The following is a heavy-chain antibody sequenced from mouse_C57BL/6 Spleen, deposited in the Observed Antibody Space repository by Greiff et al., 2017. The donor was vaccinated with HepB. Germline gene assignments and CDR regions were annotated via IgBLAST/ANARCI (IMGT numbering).Heavy chain of an antibody. J-gene: IGHJ1*03. CDR3: ARGGTTVVATPYWYFDV. D-gene: IGHD1-1*01. CDR1: GYTFTSYG. CDR2: IYPRSGNT. Sequence: QVQLQQSGAELARPGASVKLSCKASGYTFTSYGISWVKQRTGQGLEWIGEIYPRSGNTYYNEKFKGKATLTADKSSSTAYMELRSLTSEDSAVYFCARGGTTVVATPYWYFDVWGTGTTVTVSS. V-gene: IGHV1-81*01.